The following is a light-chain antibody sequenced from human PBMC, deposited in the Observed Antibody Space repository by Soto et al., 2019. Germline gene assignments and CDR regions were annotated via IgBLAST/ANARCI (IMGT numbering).Light chain of an antibody. CDR3: SSYTSSSTHV. Sequence: QSALTQPASVSGSPGQSXTXXXXGXXXXVGGYNYVSWYQQHPGKAPKLMIYDVSNRPSGVSNRFSGSKSGNTASLTISGLQAEDEADYYCSSYTSSSTHVFGTGTKLTVL. J-gene: IGLJ1*01. CDR2: DVS. V-gene: IGLV2-14*01. CDR1: XXXVGGYNY.